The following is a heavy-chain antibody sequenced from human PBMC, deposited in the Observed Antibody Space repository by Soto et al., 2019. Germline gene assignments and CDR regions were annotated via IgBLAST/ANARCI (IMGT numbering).Heavy chain of an antibody. CDR3: ARSPPTISDYYFYMDV. Sequence: QVQLVQSGAEVKRPGSSVKVSCKASGGTFGRYTISWVRQAPGQGLEWMGRIIPILNVANYAQKFQGRVTITADKSTSTAYMELSSLRSEDTAVYYCARSPPTISDYYFYMDVWGTGTTFTVSS. J-gene: IGHJ6*03. V-gene: IGHV1-69*02. CDR2: IIPILNVA. D-gene: IGHD2-2*02. CDR1: GGTFGRYT.